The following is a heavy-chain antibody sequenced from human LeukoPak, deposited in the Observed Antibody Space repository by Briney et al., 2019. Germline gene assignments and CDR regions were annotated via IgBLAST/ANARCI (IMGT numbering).Heavy chain of an antibody. CDR3: ARDLRKPGAVPDY. V-gene: IGHV1-8*01. Sequence: AAVKVSCKASGYTFTSYDINWVRQATGQGLEWMGWMNPNSGNTGYAQKFQGRVTMTRNTSISTAYMELSSLRSEDTAVYYCARDLRKPGAVPDYWGQGTLVNVSS. D-gene: IGHD3-3*01. CDR2: MNPNSGNT. J-gene: IGHJ4*02. CDR1: GYTFTSYD.